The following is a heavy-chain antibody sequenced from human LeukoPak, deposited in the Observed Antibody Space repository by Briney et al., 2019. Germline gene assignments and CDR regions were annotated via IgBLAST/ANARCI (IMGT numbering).Heavy chain of an antibody. D-gene: IGHD1-26*01. CDR3: ARHGPYLGRLGWFDP. J-gene: IGHJ5*02. CDR2: IYYTGST. V-gene: IGHV4-59*08. Sequence: PSETLSLTCTVSSGSISSYYWSWIRQPPGKGLEWIGYIYYTGSTNYNPSLKSRVTISVAKNQFSLNLSSVTAADTAVYYCARHGPYLGRLGWFDPWGRGTLVTVSS. CDR1: SGSISSYY.